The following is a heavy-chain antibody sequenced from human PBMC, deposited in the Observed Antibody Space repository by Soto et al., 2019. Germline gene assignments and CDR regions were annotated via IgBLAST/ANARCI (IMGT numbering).Heavy chain of an antibody. CDR3: ATRITVFGLLIPPFDP. CDR1: GGSVNGYY. V-gene: IGHV4-34*01. D-gene: IGHD3-3*01. CDR2: INHTGGT. J-gene: IGHJ5*02. Sequence: SETLSLTCAVYGGSVNGYYWNWIRQPPGKGLEWIGEINHTGGTHYNPSLKSRVTMSVDTSKNQFSLRLSSVIAADTAIYYCATRITVFGLLIPPFDPWGQGTQVTVSS.